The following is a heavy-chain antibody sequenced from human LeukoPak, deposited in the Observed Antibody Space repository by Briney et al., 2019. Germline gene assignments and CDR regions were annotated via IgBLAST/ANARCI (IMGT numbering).Heavy chain of an antibody. J-gene: IGHJ4*02. V-gene: IGHV4-38-2*02. CDR3: ASDRYYDFWSGYYPM. CDR1: GHSISSDYY. D-gene: IGHD3-3*01. Sequence: SETLSLTCTVSGHSISSDYYWAWVRQPPGKGLEWIGSIYYSGSTYYNPSLKSRVTISVDTSKNQFSLKLSSVTAADTAVYYCASDRYYDFWSGYYPMWGQGTLVTVSS. CDR2: IYYSGST.